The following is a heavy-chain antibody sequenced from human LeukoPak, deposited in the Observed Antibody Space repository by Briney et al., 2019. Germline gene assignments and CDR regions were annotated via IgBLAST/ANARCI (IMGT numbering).Heavy chain of an antibody. J-gene: IGHJ6*03. CDR2: IYYSGST. V-gene: IGHV4-59*12. CDR1: GGSISSYY. CDR3: ARVNYGDYGSYYYYYMDV. Sequence: SETLSLTCTVSGGSISSYYWSWIRQPPGKGLEWIGYIYYSGSTNYNPSLKSRVTISVDTSKNQFSLKLSSVTAADTAVYYCARVNYGDYGSYYYYYMDVWGKGTTVTISS. D-gene: IGHD4-17*01.